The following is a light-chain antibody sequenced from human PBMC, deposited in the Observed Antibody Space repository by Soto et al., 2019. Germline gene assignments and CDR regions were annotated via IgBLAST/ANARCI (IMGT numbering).Light chain of an antibody. J-gene: IGLJ3*02. CDR2: EVS. CDR1: SSDVGGYNY. V-gene: IGLV2-14*01. Sequence: QSALTQPASVSGSPGQSITISCTGTSSDVGGYNYVSWYQHHPGKAPKLMIYEVSNRPSGVSDRFSGSRSGNTASLTISGLQAEDESDYYCLSYTSSSTWVFGGGTQLTVL. CDR3: LSYTSSSTWV.